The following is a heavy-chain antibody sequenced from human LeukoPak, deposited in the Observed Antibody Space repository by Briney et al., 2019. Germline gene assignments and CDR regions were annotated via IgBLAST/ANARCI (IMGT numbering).Heavy chain of an antibody. D-gene: IGHD4-23*01. CDR1: GYTFTTFW. CDR2: FFRGDSHT. V-gene: IGHV5-51*01. CDR3: ARSDGNSGGVFDF. Sequence: GESLKISCKGSGYTFTTFWIAWVRQVPGKCLEWMGIFFRGDSHTRYSPPFQGQVTISADRSINTAYLQWSSLKASDTAMYYCARSDGNSGGVFDFWGQGVLVTVST. J-gene: IGHJ4*02.